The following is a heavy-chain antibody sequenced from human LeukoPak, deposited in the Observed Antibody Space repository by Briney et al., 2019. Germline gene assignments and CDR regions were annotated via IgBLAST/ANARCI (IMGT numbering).Heavy chain of an antibody. CDR2: INHSGST. V-gene: IGHV4-34*01. D-gene: IGHD3-16*01. Sequence: PSETLSLTCAVYGGSFSGYYWSWIRQPPGKGLEWIGEINHSGSTNYNPSLKSRVTISVDTSKNQFSLKLSSVTAADTAVYYCARVRKQIWGSYCSPVYYFDYWGQGTLVTVSS. CDR1: GGSFSGYY. J-gene: IGHJ4*02. CDR3: ARVRKQIWGSYCSPVYYFDY.